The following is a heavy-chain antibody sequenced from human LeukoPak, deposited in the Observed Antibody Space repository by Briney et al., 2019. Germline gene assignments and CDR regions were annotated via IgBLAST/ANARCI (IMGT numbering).Heavy chain of an antibody. CDR3: ARGSGSYYAPPWY. Sequence: PGGSLRLSCAASGFTFSSYAMSWVRQAPGKGLEWVSAIYSGGSTYYADSVKGRFTISRDNSKNTLYLQMNSLRAEDTAVYYCARGSGSYYAPPWYWGQGTLVTVSS. V-gene: IGHV3-53*01. CDR1: GFTFSSYA. CDR2: IYSGGST. D-gene: IGHD3-10*01. J-gene: IGHJ4*02.